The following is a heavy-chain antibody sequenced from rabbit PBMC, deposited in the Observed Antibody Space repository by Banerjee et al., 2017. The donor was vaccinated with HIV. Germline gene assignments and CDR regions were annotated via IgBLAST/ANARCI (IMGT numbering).Heavy chain of an antibody. CDR3: ARVTGYGITSGHPTRLDL. CDR1: GFDFSSSYW. CDR2: IDPDYGTT. Sequence: QSLEESGGGLVQPGGSLKLSCKASGFDFSSSYWMSWVRQAPGKGLEWIGYIDPDYGTTDYASWVNGRFTISLDSAQNTVSLRMTSLTAADTATYFCARVTGYGITSGHPTRLDLWGPGTLVTVS. J-gene: IGHJ3*01. V-gene: IGHV1S40*01. D-gene: IGHD1-1*01.